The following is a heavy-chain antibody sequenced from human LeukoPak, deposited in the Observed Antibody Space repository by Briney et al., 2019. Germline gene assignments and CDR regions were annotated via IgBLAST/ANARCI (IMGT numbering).Heavy chain of an antibody. V-gene: IGHV3-23*01. CDR2: IRGSGVAT. J-gene: IGHJ4*02. Sequence: GGSLRLSCAASGFTVYSYAVSWVRQAPGKGLEWVSAIRGSGVATFYADSVKGRFTISRDNSRNTLYLQMNSLRAEDTAVYFCASRVDTTLVWGQGTLVTVSS. CDR1: GFTVYSYA. D-gene: IGHD1-1*01. CDR3: ASRVDTTLV.